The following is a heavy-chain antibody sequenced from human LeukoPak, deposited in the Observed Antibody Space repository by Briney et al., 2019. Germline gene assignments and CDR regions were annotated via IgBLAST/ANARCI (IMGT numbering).Heavy chain of an antibody. D-gene: IGHD4-17*01. CDR1: GFTVSSNY. Sequence: GGSLRLSCAASGFTVSSNYMNWVRQAPGKGLEWVSGIYGSGEGQTFYADSVRGRFTISRDDSRNLVFLHMDSLSVEDTALYYCAKDVKSDGVWDIDHWGQGTLVTVSS. J-gene: IGHJ4*02. V-gene: IGHV3-23*01. CDR3: AKDVKSDGVWDIDH. CDR2: IYGSGEGQT.